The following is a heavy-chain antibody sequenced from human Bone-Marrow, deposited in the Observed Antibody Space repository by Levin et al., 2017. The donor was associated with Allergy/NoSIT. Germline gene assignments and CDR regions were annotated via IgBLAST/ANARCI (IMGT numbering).Heavy chain of an antibody. CDR2: INHSGST. CDR3: ARLHDPNYYYYYGMDV. V-gene: IGHV4-34*01. CDR1: GGSFSGYY. Sequence: SETLSLTCAVYGGSFSGYYWSWIRQPPGKGLEWIGEINHSGSTNYNPSLKSRVTISVDTSKNQFSLKLSSVTAADTAVYYCARLHDPNYYYYYGMDVWGQGTTVTVSS. D-gene: IGHD1-1*01. J-gene: IGHJ6*02.